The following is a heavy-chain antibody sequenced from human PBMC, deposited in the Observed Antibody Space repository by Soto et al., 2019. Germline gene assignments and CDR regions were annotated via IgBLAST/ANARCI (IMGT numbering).Heavy chain of an antibody. J-gene: IGHJ6*02. CDR3: ARGNLDYSSSWYNYYYYYGMDV. V-gene: IGHV3-7*01. CDR2: IKQDGSEK. D-gene: IGHD6-13*01. Sequence: PGGSLRLSCAASGFTFSSYWMSWVRQAPGKGVEWVANIKQDGSEKNDVDSVKGRFTISRENAKNSLYLQMNSLRAGDTAVYYCARGNLDYSSSWYNYYYYYGMDVWGQGTTVTVSS. CDR1: GFTFSSYW.